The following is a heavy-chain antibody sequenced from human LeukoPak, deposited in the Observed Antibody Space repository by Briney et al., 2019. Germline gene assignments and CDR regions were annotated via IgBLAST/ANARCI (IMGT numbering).Heavy chain of an antibody. V-gene: IGHV3-7*01. D-gene: IGHD2-2*01. CDR2: IKQDESEK. J-gene: IGHJ6*02. Sequence: PGGSLRLSCAASGFTFSSYWMSWVRQAPGKGLEWVANIKQDESEKYYVDSVKGRFTISRDNAKNSLYLQMNSLRAEDTAVYYCAREEVAIVVVPAAIRYYYYGMDVWGQGTTVTVSS. CDR1: GFTFSSYW. CDR3: AREEVAIVVVPAAIRYYYYGMDV.